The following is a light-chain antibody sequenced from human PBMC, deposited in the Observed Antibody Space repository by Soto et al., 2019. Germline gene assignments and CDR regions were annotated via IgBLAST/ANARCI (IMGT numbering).Light chain of an antibody. V-gene: IGKV4-1*01. Sequence: DIVMTQSPDSLAVSLGERATINCKSSQNILYSSNNNNYLAWYQQKPGQPPKLLIYWTSTRESGVPDRFSGSGSGTDFPLTISSLQAEDVAVYYCQQYYSNPGFGPGTKVDIK. CDR3: QQYYSNPG. J-gene: IGKJ3*01. CDR2: WTS. CDR1: QNILYSSNNNNY.